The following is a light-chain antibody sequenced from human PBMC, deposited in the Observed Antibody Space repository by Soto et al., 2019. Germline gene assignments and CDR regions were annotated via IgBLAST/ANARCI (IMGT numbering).Light chain of an antibody. CDR1: QTISSW. Sequence: STLSASVGDRVTIPSSASQTISSWLAWYQQKPGRAPKLLIYKASTLKSGVPSRFSGSGSGTEFTLTISSLQPDDFATYYCQHYNSYSEAFGQGTKVDIK. CDR3: QHYNSYSEA. V-gene: IGKV1-5*03. J-gene: IGKJ1*01. CDR2: KAS.